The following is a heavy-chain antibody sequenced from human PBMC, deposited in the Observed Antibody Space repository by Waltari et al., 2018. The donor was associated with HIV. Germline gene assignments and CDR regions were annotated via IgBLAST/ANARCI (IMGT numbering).Heavy chain of an antibody. CDR1: TFSNAW. V-gene: IGHV3-15*01. CDR2: IKSKTDGGTT. Sequence: TFSNAWMSWVRQAPGKGLEWVGRIKSKTDGGTTDYAAPVKGRFTISRDDSKNTLYLQMNSLKTEDTAVYYCTTGRVVVVPAACGVFDYWGQGTLVTVSS. CDR3: TTGRVVVVPAACGVFDY. D-gene: IGHD2-2*01. J-gene: IGHJ4*02.